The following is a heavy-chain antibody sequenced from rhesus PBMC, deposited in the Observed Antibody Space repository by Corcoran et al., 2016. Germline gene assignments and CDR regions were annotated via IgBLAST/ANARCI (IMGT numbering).Heavy chain of an antibody. D-gene: IGHD6-43*01. Sequence: QVQLQESGPGLVKPSETLSLTCAVSGFSISSGYGWSWIRQTPGKGLEWSGYIDTYSGNTNHNPSLKSRVTMSRDTSTNQFSLMLSSVTAADTAVYYCARSPIAAAKMTSMDVWGRGVLVTVSS. CDR3: ARSPIAAAKMTSMDV. V-gene: IGHV4-127*01. CDR1: GFSISSGYG. J-gene: IGHJ5-2*02. CDR2: IDTYSGNT.